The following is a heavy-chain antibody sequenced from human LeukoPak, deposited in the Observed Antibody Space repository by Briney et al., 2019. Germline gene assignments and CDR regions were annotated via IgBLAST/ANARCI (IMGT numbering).Heavy chain of an antibody. CDR1: GGSFSGYY. J-gene: IGHJ1*01. CDR2: INHSGST. V-gene: IGHV4-34*01. D-gene: IGHD3-16*02. CDR3: ARALSRTQH. Sequence: NPSETLSLTCAVYGGSFSGYYWSWIRQPPGKGLEWIGEINHSGSTNYNPSLKSRVTISVDTSKNQFSLKLSSVTAADTAVYYCARALSRTQHWGQGTLVTVSS.